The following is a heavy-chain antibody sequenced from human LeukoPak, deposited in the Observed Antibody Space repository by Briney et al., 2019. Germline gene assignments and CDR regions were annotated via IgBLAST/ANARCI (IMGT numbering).Heavy chain of an antibody. J-gene: IGHJ5*02. CDR2: IYYSGST. Sequence: SQTLSLTCTVSGGSISSGDYYWSWIRQPPGKGLEWIGYIYYSGSTYYNPSLKSRVTISVDTSKNQLSLKLSSVTAADTAAYYCARGGALDSSGYYVDPWGQGTLVTVSS. V-gene: IGHV4-30-4*01. CDR1: GGSISSGDYY. D-gene: IGHD3-22*01. CDR3: ARGGALDSSGYYVDP.